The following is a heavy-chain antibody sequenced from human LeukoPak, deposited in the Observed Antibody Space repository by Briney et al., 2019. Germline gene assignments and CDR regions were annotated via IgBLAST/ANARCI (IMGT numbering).Heavy chain of an antibody. D-gene: IGHD3-10*01. CDR3: AKSSVRGVLGAFDF. V-gene: IGHV3-11*04. J-gene: IGHJ3*01. CDR1: GFTFSDYY. Sequence: GGSLRLSCAASGFTFSDYYMTWIRQAPGKGLEWVSYTTSSGSTTYYADSVKGRFTISRDNAENSLYLQMNSLRAEDTAVYYCAKSSVRGVLGAFDFWGQGTMVTVSS. CDR2: TTSSGSTT.